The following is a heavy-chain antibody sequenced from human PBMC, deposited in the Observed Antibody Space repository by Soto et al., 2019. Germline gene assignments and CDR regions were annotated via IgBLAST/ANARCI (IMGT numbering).Heavy chain of an antibody. CDR1: GYTFTSYE. Sequence: QVQLVQSGAEVKKPGASVKVSCKASGYTFTSYEINWVRQATGQGLEWMGWMNPNSGDTGYAQKFQGRVTMTRNTSISTAYMELSSLRSEDTAEYYCARGELLWFGELLRWGQGTLVTVSS. CDR2: MNPNSGDT. V-gene: IGHV1-8*01. CDR3: ARGELLWFGELLR. J-gene: IGHJ4*02. D-gene: IGHD3-10*01.